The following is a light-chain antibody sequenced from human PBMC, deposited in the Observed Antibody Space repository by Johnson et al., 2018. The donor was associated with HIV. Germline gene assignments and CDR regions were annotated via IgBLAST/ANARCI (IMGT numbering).Light chain of an antibody. CDR2: DTI. V-gene: IGLV1-51*01. CDR3: GTWDSSLNAYV. CDR1: SSNIGSHY. J-gene: IGLJ1*01. Sequence: QSVLKQPPSVSAAPGQKVTISCSGSSSNIGSHYVSWYQQVPGTAPRLVIYDTIKRHSGIPDRFSGSKSGTSATLGITGLQTGEEADYYCGTWDSSLNAYVFGAATKVAVL.